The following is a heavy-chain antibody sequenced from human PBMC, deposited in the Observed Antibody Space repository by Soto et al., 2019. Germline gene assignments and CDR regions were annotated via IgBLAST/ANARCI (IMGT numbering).Heavy chain of an antibody. CDR2: IYHSGST. D-gene: IGHD3-10*01. CDR3: ARGGGLWFGEFQFVY. J-gene: IGHJ4*02. CDR1: GGSISSSNW. Sequence: SETLSLTCAVSGGSISSSNWWSWVRHPPGKGLEWIGEIYHSGSTNYDPSLKSRVTISVDKSKNQFSLKLSSVTAADTAVYYCARGGGLWFGEFQFVYWGQGTLVTVSS. V-gene: IGHV4-4*02.